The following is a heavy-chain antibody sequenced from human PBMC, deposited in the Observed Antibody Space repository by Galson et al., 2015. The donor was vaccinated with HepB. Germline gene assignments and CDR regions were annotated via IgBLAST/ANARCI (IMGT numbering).Heavy chain of an antibody. CDR3: ARDRGGSGTYLSNYYDMDV. D-gene: IGHD3-10*01. J-gene: IGHJ6*02. Sequence: SLRLSCAASGFSFSSYNMNWVRQAPGKGLEWVSYISGSSSSISYADSVKGRFTISRDNAKNSLWLQVNSLRAEDTAVYYCARDRGGSGTYLSNYYDMDVWGQGTTVTVSS. CDR1: GFSFSSYN. CDR2: ISGSSSSI. V-gene: IGHV3-48*04.